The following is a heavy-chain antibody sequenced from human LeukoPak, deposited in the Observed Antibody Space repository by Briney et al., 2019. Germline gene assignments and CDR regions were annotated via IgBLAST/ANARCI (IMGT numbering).Heavy chain of an antibody. CDR2: ISGSGGST. J-gene: IGHJ5*02. V-gene: IGHV3-23*01. Sequence: GGSLRLSCAASGFTLSSYGMSWVRQAPGKGLEWVSAISGSGGSTYYADSVKGRFTISRDNSKNSLYLQMNSLRAEDTAVYYCARAMGLAYCGGDCHPDWFDPWGQGTLVTVSS. D-gene: IGHD2-21*02. CDR1: GFTLSSYG. CDR3: ARAMGLAYCGGDCHPDWFDP.